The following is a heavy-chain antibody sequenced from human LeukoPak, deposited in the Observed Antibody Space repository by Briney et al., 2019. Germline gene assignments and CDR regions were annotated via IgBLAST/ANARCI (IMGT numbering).Heavy chain of an antibody. V-gene: IGHV4-39*07. J-gene: IGHJ4*02. CDR1: GGSISSSSYY. CDR2: IYYSGST. Sequence: KSSETLSLTCTVSGGSISSSSYYWGWIRQPPGKGLEWIGSIYYSGSTYYNPSLKSRVTISVDTSKNQFSLKLSSVTAADTAVYYCAGERGLTFDYWGQGTLVTVSS. CDR3: AGERGLTFDY. D-gene: IGHD5-12*01.